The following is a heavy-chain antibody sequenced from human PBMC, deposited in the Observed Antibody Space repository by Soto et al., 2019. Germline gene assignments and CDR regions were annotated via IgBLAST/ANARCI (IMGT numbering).Heavy chain of an antibody. V-gene: IGHV3-9*01. CDR3: ARDPRNKGLDP. Sequence: GGSLRLSCAASGFTFDDYAMHWVRQAPGKGLEWVSGISWNSGSIGYADSVKGRFTISRDNANNMLYLQMNGLMAEDTAVYYCARDPRNKGLDPWGQGTMVTVSS. J-gene: IGHJ5*02. CDR2: ISWNSGSI. CDR1: GFTFDDYA.